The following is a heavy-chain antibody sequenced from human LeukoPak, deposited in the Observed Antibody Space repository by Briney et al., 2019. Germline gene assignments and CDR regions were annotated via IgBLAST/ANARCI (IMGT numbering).Heavy chain of an antibody. V-gene: IGHV4-39*01. J-gene: IGHJ5*02. CDR2: IYYSGST. D-gene: IGHD3-3*01. Sequence: PSETLSLTCTVSGDSISSSSYYWGWIRQPPGKGLEWIGSIYYSGSTYYNPSLKSRVTISVDTSKNQFSLKLSSVTAADTAVYYCARHSHYDFWSGRLNWFDPWGQGTLVTVSS. CDR3: ARHSHYDFWSGRLNWFDP. CDR1: GDSISSSSYY.